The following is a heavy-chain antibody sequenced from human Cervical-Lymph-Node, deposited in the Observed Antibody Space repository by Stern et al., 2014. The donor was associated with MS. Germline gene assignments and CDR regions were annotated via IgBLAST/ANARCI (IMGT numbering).Heavy chain of an antibody. CDR1: GASINSYY. Sequence: VQLKESCPGLVKRSETLSLTCTVSGASINSYYWSWIRQSPGRGLEWDGYVFHTGTTNYNPSLKSRVTISLDTSKNQFSLILRSVTAADTAVYYCARKALSMDHYFDSWGQGALVTVSS. V-gene: IGHV4-59*01. CDR2: VFHTGTT. CDR3: ARKALSMDHYFDS. D-gene: IGHD2-2*03. J-gene: IGHJ4*02.